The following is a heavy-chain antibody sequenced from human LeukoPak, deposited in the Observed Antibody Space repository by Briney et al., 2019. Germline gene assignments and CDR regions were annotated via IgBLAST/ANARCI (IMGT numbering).Heavy chain of an antibody. CDR1: GGSISSYC. Sequence: PSETLSLTCTVSGGSISSYCWSWIRQPAGKGLEWIGRICASGSTNYHPSLKSRVTMSVDTSKNQFSLKLSSVTAADTAVYYCARVRIAVAGTYFYYMDVWGKGTTVTVS. V-gene: IGHV4-4*07. J-gene: IGHJ6*03. D-gene: IGHD6-19*01. CDR3: ARVRIAVAGTYFYYMDV. CDR2: ICASGST.